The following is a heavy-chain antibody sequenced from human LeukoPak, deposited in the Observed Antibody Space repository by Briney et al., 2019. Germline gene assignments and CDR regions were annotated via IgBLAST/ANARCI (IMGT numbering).Heavy chain of an antibody. V-gene: IGHV3-48*03. D-gene: IGHD6-19*01. CDR2: ITTSGSII. CDR3: TRTQYSSGWTFDY. J-gene: IGHJ4*02. Sequence: GGSLRLSCAASGFTFSIYEMNWVRQAPGKGLEWVSYITTSGSIIHYADSVKGRFTISRDNAKNSLYLQMNSLRAEDTAVYYCTRTQYSSGWTFDYWGREPWSPSPQ. CDR1: GFTFSIYE.